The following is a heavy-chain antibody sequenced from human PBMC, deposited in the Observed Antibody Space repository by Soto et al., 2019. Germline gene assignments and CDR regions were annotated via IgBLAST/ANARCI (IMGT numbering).Heavy chain of an antibody. CDR3: AKATYYDILTGYYSRTYYFDY. D-gene: IGHD3-9*01. V-gene: IGHV3-23*01. CDR2: ISGSGGST. CDR1: GFTFSNYA. J-gene: IGHJ4*02. Sequence: GGSLRLSCAASGFTFSNYATTWVRQAPGKGLEWVSSISGSGGSTHYVDSVKGRFTTSRVNSKNTLYLQMNSLRAEDTAVYYCAKATYYDILTGYYSRTYYFDYWGQGTLVTVSS.